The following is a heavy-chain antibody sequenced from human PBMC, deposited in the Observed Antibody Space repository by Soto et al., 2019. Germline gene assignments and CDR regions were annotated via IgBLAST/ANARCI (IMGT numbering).Heavy chain of an antibody. D-gene: IGHD2-2*01. J-gene: IGHJ4*02. CDR1: GYSFTSYW. Sequence: GASLKISCKGSGYSFTSYWIGWVRQMPGKGLEWMGIIYPGDSDTRYSPSFQGQVTISADKSISTAYLQWSSLKASDTAMYYCARSSLYCSSTSCYWVYWGQGTLVTVSA. CDR3: ARSSLYCSSTSCYWVY. CDR2: IYPGDSDT. V-gene: IGHV5-51*01.